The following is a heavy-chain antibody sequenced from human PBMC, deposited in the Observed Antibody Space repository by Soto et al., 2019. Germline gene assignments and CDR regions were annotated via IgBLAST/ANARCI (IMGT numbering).Heavy chain of an antibody. CDR1: GFTFSSYG. CDR3: AREGCSSTSCYVVYDY. Sequence: VQLVESGGGVVQPGRSLRLSCAASGFTFSSYGMHWVRQAPGKGLEWVAVIWYDGSNKYYADSVKGRFTISRDNSKNTLYLQMNSLRAEDTAVYYCAREGCSSTSCYVVYDYWGQGTLVTVSS. CDR2: IWYDGSNK. V-gene: IGHV3-33*01. J-gene: IGHJ4*02. D-gene: IGHD2-2*01.